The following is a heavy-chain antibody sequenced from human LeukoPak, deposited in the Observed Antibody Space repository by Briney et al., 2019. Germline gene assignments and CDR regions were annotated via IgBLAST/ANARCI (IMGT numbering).Heavy chain of an antibody. CDR2: IKSKTDGGTT. CDR3: TTDSLFIPDV. Sequence: GGSLRLSCAASGFTVSSNYMSWVRQAPGKGLEWVGRIKSKTDGGTTDYAAPVKGRFTISRDDSKNTLYLQMNSLKTEDTAVYYCTTDSLFIPDVWGKGTTVTVSS. J-gene: IGHJ6*04. CDR1: GFTVSSNY. V-gene: IGHV3-15*01. D-gene: IGHD2-21*01.